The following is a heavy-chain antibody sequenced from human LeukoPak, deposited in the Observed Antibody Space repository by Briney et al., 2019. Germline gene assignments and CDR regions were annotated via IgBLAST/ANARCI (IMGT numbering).Heavy chain of an antibody. D-gene: IGHD2-15*01. CDR1: GGSITGYY. V-gene: IGHV4-59*01. Sequence: SETLSLTCSVSGGSITGYYWSWIRQPPGKGLEWIGYINYSGSTNYNPSLKSRVTISVDTSKNQFSLKLSSVTAADTAVYYCARAVFSYCSGGSCPYFDYWGQGTLVTVSS. CDR2: INYSGST. J-gene: IGHJ4*02. CDR3: ARAVFSYCSGGSCPYFDY.